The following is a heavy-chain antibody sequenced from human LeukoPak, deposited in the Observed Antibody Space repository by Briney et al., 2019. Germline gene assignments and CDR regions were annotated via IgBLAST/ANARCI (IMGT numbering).Heavy chain of an antibody. J-gene: IGHJ4*02. Sequence: SETLSLTCTVSGASIRNYYWSWIRQSPGKGLEWIGYIYYSGSTNYNPSLESRVTMSVDTSKNQLSLNLSSVTAADSAVYYCARARGRLLLVDYWGQGTLVTVSS. CDR2: IYYSGST. V-gene: IGHV4-59*12. CDR1: GASIRNYY. CDR3: ARARGRLLLVDY. D-gene: IGHD2-15*01.